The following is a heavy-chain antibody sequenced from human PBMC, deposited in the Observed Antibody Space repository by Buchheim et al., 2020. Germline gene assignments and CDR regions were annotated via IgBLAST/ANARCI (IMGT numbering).Heavy chain of an antibody. CDR3: ATKGGGSGDFDHFNY. D-gene: IGHD3-10*01. J-gene: IGHJ4*02. CDR2: TSPDGSDK. CDR1: GFTFSTYV. V-gene: IGHV3-30-3*01. Sequence: QVHLVESGGGVVQPGRSLSLSCAASGFTFSTYVMHWVRQAPDKGLEWVAVTSPDGSDKYYADSVNGRFTISRDNSKNTLYLQMNSLRPEDTAVYYCATKGGGSGDFDHFNYWGRGTL.